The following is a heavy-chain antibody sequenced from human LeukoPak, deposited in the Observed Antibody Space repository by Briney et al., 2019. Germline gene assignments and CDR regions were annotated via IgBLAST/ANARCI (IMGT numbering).Heavy chain of an antibody. Sequence: SETLSLTCAVYGGSFSGYYWSWVRQPPGKGLEWIGEINHSGSTNYNPSLKSRVTISVDTSKNQFSLKLSSVTAADTAVYYCARGDFYYMDVWGKGTTVTVSS. V-gene: IGHV4-34*01. CDR2: INHSGST. J-gene: IGHJ6*03. CDR1: GGSFSGYY. CDR3: ARGDFYYMDV.